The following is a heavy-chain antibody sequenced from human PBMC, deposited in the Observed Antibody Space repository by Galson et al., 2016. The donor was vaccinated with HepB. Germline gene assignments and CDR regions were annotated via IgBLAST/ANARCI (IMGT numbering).Heavy chain of an antibody. CDR1: GGSISTGGYY. CDR2: IYISGSTNSNSGST. V-gene: IGHV4-61*02. Sequence: TLSLTCTVSGGSISTGGYYWNWIRQPAGMGLEWIGRIYISGSTNSNSGSTIYNPSLKSRVTISVDTSKNQFSLNLTSVTAADTAVYYCARDLGYSNGEVFDSWGQGTLVTVSS. J-gene: IGHJ4*02. CDR3: ARDLGYSNGEVFDS. D-gene: IGHD5-18*01.